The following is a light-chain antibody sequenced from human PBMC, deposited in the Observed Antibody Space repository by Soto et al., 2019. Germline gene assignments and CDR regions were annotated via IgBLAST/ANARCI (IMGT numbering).Light chain of an antibody. Sequence: DIQMTQSPSSLSASVGDTITITCRAGQSISTYLNWYQQKPGRAPGLLIYRASTLQGGVPSRFRGSVSGTDFTLTISGLQPEDFATFFCQQSYTTLWTFGQGTKVEFK. CDR2: RAS. CDR1: QSISTY. J-gene: IGKJ1*01. V-gene: IGKV1-39*01. CDR3: QQSYTTLWT.